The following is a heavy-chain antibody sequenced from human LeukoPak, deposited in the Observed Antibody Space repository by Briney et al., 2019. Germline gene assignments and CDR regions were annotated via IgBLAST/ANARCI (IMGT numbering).Heavy chain of an antibody. Sequence: SETLSLTCTVSGGSISSYYWSWIRQPPGKGLEWIGYIYYSGSTNYNPSLKSRVTMSVDTSKNQFSLKLSSVTAADTAVYYCARARELLLNDYWGQGTLVTVSS. CDR2: IYYSGST. V-gene: IGHV4-59*12. CDR3: ARARELLLNDY. CDR1: GGSISSYY. D-gene: IGHD3-22*01. J-gene: IGHJ4*02.